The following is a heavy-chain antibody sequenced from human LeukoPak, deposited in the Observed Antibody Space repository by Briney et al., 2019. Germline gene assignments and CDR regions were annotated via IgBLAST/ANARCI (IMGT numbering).Heavy chain of an antibody. D-gene: IGHD3-16*01. CDR2: IYYSGST. CDR1: GGSISSYY. J-gene: IGHJ6*03. Sequence: PSEALSLTCTVSGGSISSYYWSWIRQPPGKGLEWIGYIYYSGSTNYNPSLKSRVTISVDTSKNQFSLKLSSVTAADTAVYYCARETSQKGAHYMDVWGKGTTVTISS. CDR3: ARETSQKGAHYMDV. V-gene: IGHV4-59*01.